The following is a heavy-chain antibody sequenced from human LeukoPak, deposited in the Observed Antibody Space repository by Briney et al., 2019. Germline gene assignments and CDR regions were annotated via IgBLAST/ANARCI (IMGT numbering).Heavy chain of an antibody. D-gene: IGHD3-22*01. CDR2: IIPIFGTA. J-gene: IGHJ5*02. Sequence: FSVRVSCKASGGTFSSYAISWVRQAPGQGLEWMGGIIPIFGTANYAQKFQGRVTITTDESTSTAYMELSSLRSEDTAVYYCARRSSSGYYISPGTFDPWGQGTLVTVSS. V-gene: IGHV1-69*05. CDR1: GGTFSSYA. CDR3: ARRSSSGYYISPGTFDP.